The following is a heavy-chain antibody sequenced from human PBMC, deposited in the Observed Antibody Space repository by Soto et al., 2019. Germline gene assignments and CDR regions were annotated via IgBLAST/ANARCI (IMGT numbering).Heavy chain of an antibody. CDR2: IIPIFGTA. Sequence: QVQLVQSGAEVKKPGSSVKVSCKASGGTFSSYAISWVRQAPGQGLEWMGGIIPIFGTANYAQKFQGRVTITADDSTSTAYMELSSLRSEDTAVYYCARDSLRITIFGVVSSMDVWGQGTTVTVSS. V-gene: IGHV1-69*01. D-gene: IGHD3-3*01. J-gene: IGHJ6*02. CDR3: ARDSLRITIFGVVSSMDV. CDR1: GGTFSSYA.